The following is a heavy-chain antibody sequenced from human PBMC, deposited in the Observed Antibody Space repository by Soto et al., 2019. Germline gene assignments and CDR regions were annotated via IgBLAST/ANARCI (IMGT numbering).Heavy chain of an antibody. CDR1: GYTFSSIG. CDR3: ARDLDGSGSYFTNY. V-gene: IGHV1-18*01. Sequence: GASVKVSCKTSGYTFSSIGISWVRQAPGQGLEWMGWISPYKGDTYYAQRLQGRVTMTTDTSTSTADMELRSLRSDDTAVYFCARDLDGSGSYFTNYWGQGTLVTVSS. CDR2: ISPYKGDT. D-gene: IGHD3-10*01. J-gene: IGHJ4*02.